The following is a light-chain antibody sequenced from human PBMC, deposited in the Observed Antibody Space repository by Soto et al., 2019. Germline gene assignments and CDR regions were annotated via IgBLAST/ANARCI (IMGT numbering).Light chain of an antibody. CDR1: SSDVGGYNF. CDR3: CSYSGSPAYV. Sequence: QSALTQPRSVSGSPGQSVTISCTGTSSDVGGYNFVSWYQLHPGKAPIVMISDVSKRPSGVPDRFSGSKSGNTASLTISGLQAEDEADYYCCSYSGSPAYVFGTGTKLTVL. V-gene: IGLV2-11*01. J-gene: IGLJ1*01. CDR2: DVS.